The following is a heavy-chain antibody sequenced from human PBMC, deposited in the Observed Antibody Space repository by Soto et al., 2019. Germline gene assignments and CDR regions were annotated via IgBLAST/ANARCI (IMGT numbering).Heavy chain of an antibody. J-gene: IGHJ4*02. V-gene: IGHV3-30*18. D-gene: IGHD5-12*01. CDR2: ISYDGSNK. Sequence: QVQLVESGGGVVQPGRSLRLSCAASGFTFSSYGMHWVRQAPGKGLEWVAVISYDGSNKYYADSVKGRFSISRDNSKNTLYRQMNSLRAEDTAVYYCAKGDREWLRQNFDCWGQGALVTVSS. CDR1: GFTFSSYG. CDR3: AKGDREWLRQNFDC.